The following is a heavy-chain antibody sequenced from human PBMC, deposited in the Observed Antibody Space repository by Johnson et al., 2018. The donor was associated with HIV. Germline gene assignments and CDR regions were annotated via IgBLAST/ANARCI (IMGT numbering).Heavy chain of an antibody. CDR3: ARDSGGMYSSGWYGLGAFDI. D-gene: IGHD6-19*01. J-gene: IGHJ3*02. V-gene: IGHV3-11*04. CDR2: MSTSGSTI. Sequence: QVQLVESGGGLVKPGGSLRLSCAASGFTFSDFFMSWIRQAPGKGLEWVAYMSTSGSTIYYADSVKGRFTISRDNAKNSLYLQMNSLRPEDTAVYYCARDSGGMYSSGWYGLGAFDIWGQGTMVTVSS. CDR1: GFTFSDFF.